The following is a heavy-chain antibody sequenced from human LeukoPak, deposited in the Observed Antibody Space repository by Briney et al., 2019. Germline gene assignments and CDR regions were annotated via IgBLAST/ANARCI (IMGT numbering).Heavy chain of an antibody. CDR3: ARDLIGSIFGVSDYYYYYMDV. D-gene: IGHD3-3*01. V-gene: IGHV1-18*01. CDR1: VYTFTSYG. Sequence: GASVKVSCKASVYTFTSYGISWVRQAPGQGLEWMGWISAYNGNTNYAQKLQGRVTMTTDTSTSTAYMALRSLRSDDTAVYYCARDLIGSIFGVSDYYYYYMDVWGKGTTVTVSS. J-gene: IGHJ6*03. CDR2: ISAYNGNT.